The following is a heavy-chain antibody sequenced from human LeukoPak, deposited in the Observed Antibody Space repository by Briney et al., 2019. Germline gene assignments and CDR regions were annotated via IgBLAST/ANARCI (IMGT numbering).Heavy chain of an antibody. V-gene: IGHV3-7*01. D-gene: IGHD5-24*01. CDR1: GFTFSSHW. CDR3: AKLLGTATTYDS. J-gene: IGHJ4*02. CDR2: INPDGSQK. Sequence: GGSLRLSCAASGFTFSSHWMSWVRQAPGKGLEWVASINPDGSQKLYVDSVKGRFTISRDNTKGSLYLQMNSLGAEDTAMYYCAKLLGTATTYDSWGQGTRVTVSS.